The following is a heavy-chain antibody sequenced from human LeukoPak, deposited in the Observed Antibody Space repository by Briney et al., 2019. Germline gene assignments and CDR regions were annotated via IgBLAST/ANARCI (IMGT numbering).Heavy chain of an antibody. CDR2: INPNSGNT. Sequence: GASVKVSCKASGYTFTSYNVNWVRQATGQGLEWIGWINPNSGNTGYAQNFQGRVTMTRNTSIRSPYLQLSSLRSEDTAVYYCASGGLQEFDCWGQGTLVTVCS. CDR1: GYTFTSYN. CDR3: ASGGLQEFDC. J-gene: IGHJ4*02. V-gene: IGHV1-8*01. D-gene: IGHD5-24*01.